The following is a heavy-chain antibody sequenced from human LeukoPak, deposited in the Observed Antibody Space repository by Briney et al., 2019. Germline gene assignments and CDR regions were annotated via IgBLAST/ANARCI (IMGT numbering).Heavy chain of an antibody. D-gene: IGHD3-22*01. Sequence: GGSLRLSCAASGFTFDDYTMHWVRQAPGKGLEWVSLISWDGGSTYYADSVKGRFTISRDNAKNSLYLQMNSLRAEDTAVYYCATYSSLNRREFQYWGQGTLLTVSS. J-gene: IGHJ1*01. CDR3: ATYSSLNRREFQY. CDR2: ISWDGGST. V-gene: IGHV3-43*01. CDR1: GFTFDDYT.